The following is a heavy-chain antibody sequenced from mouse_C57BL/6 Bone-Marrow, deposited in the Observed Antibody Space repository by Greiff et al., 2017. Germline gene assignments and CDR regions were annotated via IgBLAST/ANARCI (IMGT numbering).Heavy chain of an antibody. D-gene: IGHD1-1*01. CDR1: GYTFTDYN. Sequence: VQLQQSGPELVKPGASVKIPCKASGYTFTDYNMDWVKQSHGKSLEWIGDINPNNGGTIYNQKFKGKATLTVDKSSSTAYMELRSLTSEDTAVYYCARRYYGSSRYAMDYWGQGTSVTVSS. CDR2: INPNNGGT. V-gene: IGHV1-18*01. J-gene: IGHJ4*01. CDR3: ARRYYGSSRYAMDY.